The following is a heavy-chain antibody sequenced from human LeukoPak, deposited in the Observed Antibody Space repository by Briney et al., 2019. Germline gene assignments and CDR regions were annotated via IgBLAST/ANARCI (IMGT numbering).Heavy chain of an antibody. V-gene: IGHV4-34*01. CDR3: ARRPRKYGSGSKDNMDV. CDR1: GGSFSAYY. D-gene: IGHD3-10*01. Sequence: PSETLSLTCAVYGGSFSAYYWSWIRQPPGKGLEWIGEINHGGSTNYNPSLKSRVTISVDTSKNQFSLKLSSVTAADTAVYYCARRPRKYGSGSKDNMDVWGKGTTVTISS. CDR2: INHGGST. J-gene: IGHJ6*03.